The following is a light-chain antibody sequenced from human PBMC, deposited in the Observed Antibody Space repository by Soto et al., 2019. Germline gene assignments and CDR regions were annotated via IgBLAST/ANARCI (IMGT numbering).Light chain of an antibody. CDR1: QSISRN. J-gene: IGKJ3*01. CDR2: DAS. CDR3: QQYNNWPPFT. Sequence: VLTQSPATLSVSPGESATLSCRASQSISRNLAWYHQKPGQSPRLLIYDASIRATDIPARYTGSGSGTEFTLTIDSLQSEEFALYYCQQYNNWPPFTFGPGTHVDI. V-gene: IGKV3-15*01.